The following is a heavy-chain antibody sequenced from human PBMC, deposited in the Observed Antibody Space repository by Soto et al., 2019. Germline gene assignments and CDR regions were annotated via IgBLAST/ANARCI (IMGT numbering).Heavy chain of an antibody. V-gene: IGHV2-5*02. CDR3: AHKGSGSRAIDY. Sequence: QITLKESGPTLVKPTQTLTLTCTFSGFSLSTSGVGVGWIRQPPGKALEWLAVIYWDDSKTYSPSLKSRLTITKDTSRDQVVLTMTTMDAVDTATYFCAHKGSGSRAIDYWGQGALVTVSS. J-gene: IGHJ4*02. CDR2: IYWDDSK. CDR1: GFSLSTSGVG. D-gene: IGHD3-10*01.